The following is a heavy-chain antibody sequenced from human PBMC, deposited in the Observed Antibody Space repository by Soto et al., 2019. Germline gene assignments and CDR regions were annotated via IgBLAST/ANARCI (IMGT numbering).Heavy chain of an antibody. J-gene: IGHJ5*02. Sequence: EVQLVESGGGLVQPGGSLRLSCAASRFTFSSCWFHWVRHAPGKGLVWVSHINSDCSSTSYADSVKGRFTIARDNAKNTLYLETNSLRAEDTSGYACARAGYSSRPTVLFDPWGQGTLGPVPS. CDR2: INSDCSST. CDR1: RFTFSSCW. CDR3: ARAGYSSRPTVLFDP. V-gene: IGHV3-74*01. D-gene: IGHD6-13*01.